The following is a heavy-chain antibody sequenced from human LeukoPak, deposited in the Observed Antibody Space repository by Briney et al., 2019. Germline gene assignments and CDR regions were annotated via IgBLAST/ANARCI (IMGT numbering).Heavy chain of an antibody. CDR3: ARHKADRGSSGYAWGAFDV. CDR1: GYRFSNYW. D-gene: IGHD5-12*01. J-gene: IGHJ3*01. V-gene: IGHV5-51*01. Sequence: GESLKISCKNSGYRFSNYWIGLVRQMPGKGLEWMGIIYPDDSDTRYSPSFQGQVTISADESISTAYLQWSSLRASDTAMYYCARHKADRGSSGYAWGAFDVGGQGTMVTVSS. CDR2: IYPDDSDT.